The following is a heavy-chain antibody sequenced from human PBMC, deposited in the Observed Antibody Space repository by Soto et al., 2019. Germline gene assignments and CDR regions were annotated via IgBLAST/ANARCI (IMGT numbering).Heavy chain of an antibody. J-gene: IGHJ4*02. CDR3: ARDSSYSPPDYF. V-gene: IGHV3-33*01. D-gene: IGHD3-10*01. CDR1: GFTFSSYG. Sequence: HPGGSLRLSCAASGFTFSSYGMHWVRQAPGKGLEWVAVIWYDGSNKYYADSVKGRFTISRDNSKNTLYLQMNSLRAEDTAVYYCARDSSYSPPDYFGGQGTLVTVSS. CDR2: IWYDGSNK.